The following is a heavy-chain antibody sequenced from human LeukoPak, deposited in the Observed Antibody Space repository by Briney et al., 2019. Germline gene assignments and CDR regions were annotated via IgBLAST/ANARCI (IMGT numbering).Heavy chain of an antibody. CDR3: ARCPDWEYYFDY. CDR1: GFTFSDYY. J-gene: IGHJ4*02. CDR2: ISSSGCTI. D-gene: IGHD3-9*01. V-gene: IGHV3-11*01. Sequence: PGGSLRLSCAGSGFTFSDYYMSWIRQAPGKGLEWVSYISSSGCTIYYADSVQGRFTISRDNAKNSLYLQMNSLRAEDTAVYYCARCPDWEYYFDYWGQGTLVTVSS.